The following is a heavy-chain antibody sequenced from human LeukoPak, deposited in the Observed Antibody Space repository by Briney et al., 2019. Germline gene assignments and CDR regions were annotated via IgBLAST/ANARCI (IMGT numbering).Heavy chain of an antibody. CDR2: ISSSGSTT. Sequence: GGSLRLSCAASGFTFSDYYMRWIRQAAGKGLEWVSYISSSGSTTYYAASVKGRFTIPRHNAKNSLYLQMNSLRAEDTAVYYCARVTSGSYYVHYYYHMDVCGKATTVTVSS. CDR1: GFTFSDYY. J-gene: IGHJ6*03. V-gene: IGHV3-11*01. CDR3: ARVTSGSYYVHYYYHMDV. D-gene: IGHD1-26*01.